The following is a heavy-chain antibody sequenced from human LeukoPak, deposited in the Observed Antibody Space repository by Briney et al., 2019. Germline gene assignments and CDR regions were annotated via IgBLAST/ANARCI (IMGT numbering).Heavy chain of an antibody. CDR1: GGTFSSYA. D-gene: IGHD1-26*01. CDR3: ARAHSGSYSYYGIDV. V-gene: IGHV1-69*04. CDR2: IIPILGIA. Sequence: ASVKVSCKASGGTFSSYAISWVRQAPGQGLEWMGRIIPILGIANYAQKFQGRVTITADKSTSTAYMELSSLRSEDTAVYYCARAHSGSYSYYGIDVWGQGTTVTVSS. J-gene: IGHJ6*02.